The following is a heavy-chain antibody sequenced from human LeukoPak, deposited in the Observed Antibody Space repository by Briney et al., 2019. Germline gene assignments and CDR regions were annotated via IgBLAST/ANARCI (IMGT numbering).Heavy chain of an antibody. D-gene: IGHD2-2*01. CDR2: ISFYNGDT. CDR1: GYTLTNYG. CDR3: ARGRYQLLSDFDY. J-gene: IGHJ4*02. V-gene: IGHV1-18*01. Sequence: ASVKVSCKASGYTLTNYGISWVRQAPGQGLEWMGWISFYNGDTNYAQKFQGRVTMSRDTMTTDTSTSTAYMELRSPRSDDTAVYYCARGRYQLLSDFDYWGQGTLVTVSS.